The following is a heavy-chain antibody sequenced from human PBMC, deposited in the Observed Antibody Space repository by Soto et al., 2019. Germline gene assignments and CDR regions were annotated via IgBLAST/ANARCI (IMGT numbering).Heavy chain of an antibody. Sequence: ASVKVSCKASGYTFTSYYMHWVRQAPGQGLEWMGIINPSGGSTSYAQKFQGRVTMTRDTSTSTVYMELSSLRSEDTAVYYCARVNGEVYYDFWSGYRAGGGMDVWGQGTTVTVSS. CDR2: INPSGGST. CDR1: GYTFTSYY. CDR3: ARVNGEVYYDFWSGYRAGGGMDV. D-gene: IGHD3-3*01. V-gene: IGHV1-46*01. J-gene: IGHJ6*02.